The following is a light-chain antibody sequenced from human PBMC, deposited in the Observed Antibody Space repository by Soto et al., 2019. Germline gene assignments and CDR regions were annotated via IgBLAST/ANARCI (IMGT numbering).Light chain of an antibody. CDR2: GNS. CDR1: SSNIGAGYD. J-gene: IGLJ2*01. V-gene: IGLV1-40*01. Sequence: QSVLTQPPSESGAPGQRVTISCTGSSSNIGAGYDVHWYQQLPGTAPKLLIYGNSNRPSGVPDRFSGSKSGTSASLAITGLQAEDEADYYCQSYDSSLSGWDVVFGGGTKVTVL. CDR3: QSYDSSLSGWDVV.